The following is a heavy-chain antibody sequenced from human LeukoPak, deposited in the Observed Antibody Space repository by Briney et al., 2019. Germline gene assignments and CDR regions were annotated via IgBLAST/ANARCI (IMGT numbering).Heavy chain of an antibody. D-gene: IGHD3-22*01. CDR1: GGSISSGSYY. J-gene: IGHJ3*02. Sequence: SETLSLTCTVSGGSISSGSYYWSWIRQPAGKGLEWIGRIYTSGSTNYNPSLKSRVTISVDTSKNQFSLKLSSVTAADTAVYYCASLTTADAFDIWGQGTMVTVSS. CDR2: IYTSGST. V-gene: IGHV4-61*02. CDR3: ASLTTADAFDI.